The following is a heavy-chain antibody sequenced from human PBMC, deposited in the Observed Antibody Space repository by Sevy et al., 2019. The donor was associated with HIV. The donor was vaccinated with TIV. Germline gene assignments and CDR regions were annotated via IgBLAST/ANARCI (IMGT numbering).Heavy chain of an antibody. J-gene: IGHJ1*01. CDR1: GYPFTSFG. CDR3: AKDRGYCSGGSCYIQV. V-gene: IGHV1-18*01. Sequence: ASVKVSCKGSGYPFTSFGISWVRQAPGQGLEWMGWINTNNGNANYAQKYQGRVTMTRDTSTSTAYMELRSLRSADTAVYYCAKDRGYCSGGSCYIQVWGQGTLVTVSS. D-gene: IGHD2-15*01. CDR2: INTNNGNA.